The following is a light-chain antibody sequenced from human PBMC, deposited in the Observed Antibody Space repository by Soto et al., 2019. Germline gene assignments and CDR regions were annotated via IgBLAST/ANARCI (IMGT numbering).Light chain of an antibody. CDR1: XXXXSX. V-gene: IGKV1-5*01. CDR3: QQYNSYSWT. CDR2: DAS. J-gene: IGKJ1*01. Sequence: DIQMTQSPSTLSASVGDRVTITCRASXXXXSXLAWYQQKPGKAPKLLIYDASSLESGVPSRFSGSGSGTEFTLTISSXQPDDFATYYCQQYNSYSWTFGQGTKVEIK.